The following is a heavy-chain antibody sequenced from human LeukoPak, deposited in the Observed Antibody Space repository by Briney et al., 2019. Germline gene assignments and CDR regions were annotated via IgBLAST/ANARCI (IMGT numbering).Heavy chain of an antibody. J-gene: IGHJ4*02. Sequence: SETLSLTCTVSGGSISSGGYHWGWIRQPPGKGLEWIGYIYHGGNTYYNPSLKSRVTISLDRSKNQFSLRLTSVTAADAAVYYCASYCSTTSCPFDYWGQGTLVTVSS. V-gene: IGHV4-30-2*01. CDR2: IYHGGNT. D-gene: IGHD2-2*01. CDR3: ASYCSTTSCPFDY. CDR1: GGSISSGGYH.